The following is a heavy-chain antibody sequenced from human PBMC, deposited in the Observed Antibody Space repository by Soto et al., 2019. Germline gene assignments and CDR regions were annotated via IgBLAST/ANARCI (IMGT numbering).Heavy chain of an antibody. D-gene: IGHD2-2*01. CDR3: ARAIVYCISTSCSSYYYYGMDV. Sequence: ASVKVSCKASGYTFTGYYMHWVRQAPGQGLEWMGWINPNSGGTNYAQKFQGWVTMTRDTSISTAYMELSRLRSDDTAVYYCARAIVYCISTSCSSYYYYGMDVWGQGTTVTVSS. CDR1: GYTFTGYY. CDR2: INPNSGGT. J-gene: IGHJ6*02. V-gene: IGHV1-2*04.